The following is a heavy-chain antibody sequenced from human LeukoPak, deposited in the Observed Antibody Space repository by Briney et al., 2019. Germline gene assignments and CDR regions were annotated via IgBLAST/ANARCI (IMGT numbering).Heavy chain of an antibody. J-gene: IGHJ3*02. Sequence: GASVKVSCKASGYTFTGYYMHWVRQAPGQGLEWMGWINPNSGGTNYARKFQGRVTMTRDTSISTAYMELSRLRSDDTAVYYCAVKDCTNGVCGGDAFDIWGQGTMVTVSS. CDR1: GYTFTGYY. D-gene: IGHD2-8*01. CDR3: AVKDCTNGVCGGDAFDI. V-gene: IGHV1-2*02. CDR2: INPNSGGT.